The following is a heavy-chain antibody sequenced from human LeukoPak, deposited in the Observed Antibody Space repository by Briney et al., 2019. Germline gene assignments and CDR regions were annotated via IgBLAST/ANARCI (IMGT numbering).Heavy chain of an antibody. CDR1: GFTFSSYA. Sequence: GGSLRLSCAASGFTFSSYAMSWVRQAPGKGLEWVSAISGSGGSTYYADSVKGRFTISRDNSKNTLYLQMNSLRAEDTAVYYCAKDHYYDSSGYYSLFYFDYWGQGTLVTVSS. CDR2: ISGSGGST. CDR3: AKDHYYDSSGYYSLFYFDY. V-gene: IGHV3-23*01. D-gene: IGHD3-22*01. J-gene: IGHJ4*02.